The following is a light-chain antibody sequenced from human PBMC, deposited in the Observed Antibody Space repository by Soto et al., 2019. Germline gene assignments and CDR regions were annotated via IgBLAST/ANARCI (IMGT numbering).Light chain of an antibody. V-gene: IGKV4-1*01. J-gene: IGKJ2*01. Sequence: DIVMTQSLDSLVVSLGERAIINCKSSQGGLYSSNNKNYLAWYQQKPGHPPKLLVYGASTREYWVTDRLSGSGSGKDFTRPLSSLQAEDVAVYYCQQYYSTPYTFGQGTKLEIK. CDR2: GAS. CDR1: QGGLYSSNNKNY. CDR3: QQYYSTPYT.